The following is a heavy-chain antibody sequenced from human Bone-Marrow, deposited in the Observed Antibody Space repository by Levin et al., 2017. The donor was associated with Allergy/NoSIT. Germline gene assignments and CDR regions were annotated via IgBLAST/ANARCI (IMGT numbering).Heavy chain of an antibody. CDR2: ISGSGNTI. Sequence: GESLKISCAASGFSFSIYEMNWVRQAPGKGLEWISYISGSGNTIYYADSVKGRFTISRDNAKSSLYLQVNSLRAEDTAVYYCAGKPLSSWLYWYFDVWGRGTLVTVSS. D-gene: IGHD6-13*01. V-gene: IGHV3-48*03. CDR3: AGKPLSSWLYWYFDV. CDR1: GFSFSIYE. J-gene: IGHJ2*01.